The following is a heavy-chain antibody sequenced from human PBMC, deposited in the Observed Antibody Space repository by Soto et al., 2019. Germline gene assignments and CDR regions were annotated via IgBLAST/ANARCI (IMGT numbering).Heavy chain of an antibody. Sequence: ASVKVSCKASGYTFTSYAMHWVRQAPGQRLEWMGWINAGNGNTKYSQKFQGRVTITRDTSASTAYMELSSLRSEDTAVYYCARLRLYSYGYFDYWGQGTLVTVSS. V-gene: IGHV1-3*01. J-gene: IGHJ4*02. D-gene: IGHD5-18*01. CDR3: ARLRLYSYGYFDY. CDR2: INAGNGNT. CDR1: GYTFTSYA.